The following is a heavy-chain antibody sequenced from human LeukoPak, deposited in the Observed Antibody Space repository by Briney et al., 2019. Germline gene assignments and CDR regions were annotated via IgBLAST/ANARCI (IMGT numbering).Heavy chain of an antibody. CDR1: GGTFSSYA. J-gene: IGHJ3*02. D-gene: IGHD3-10*01. CDR3: SYHYYGSGSYWTSDI. V-gene: IGHV1-69*13. CDR2: IIPIFGTA. Sequence: SVKVSCKASGGTFSSYAISWVRQAPGQGLEWMGVIIPIFGTANYAQKFQGRVTITADESTSTAYMELSSLRSEDTAVYYCSYHYYGSGSYWTSDIWGQGTMVTVSS.